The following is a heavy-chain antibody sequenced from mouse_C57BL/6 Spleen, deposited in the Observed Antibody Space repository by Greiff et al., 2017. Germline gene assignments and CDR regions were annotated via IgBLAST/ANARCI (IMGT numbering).Heavy chain of an antibody. CDR3: ARRDYGSSYGGYAMDY. Sequence: VQLQQPGAELVMPGASVKLSCKASGYTFTSYWMHWVKQRPGQGLAWIGEIDPSDSYTNYNQKFKGKSTLTVDKSSSTAYMQLSSLTSEDSAVYYCARRDYGSSYGGYAMDYWGQGTSVTVSS. CDR1: GYTFTSYW. CDR2: IDPSDSYT. D-gene: IGHD1-1*01. J-gene: IGHJ4*01. V-gene: IGHV1-69*01.